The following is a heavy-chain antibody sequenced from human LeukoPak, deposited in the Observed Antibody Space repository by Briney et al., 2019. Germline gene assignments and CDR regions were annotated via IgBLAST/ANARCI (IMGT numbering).Heavy chain of an antibody. J-gene: IGHJ5*02. CDR3: ARPKSVPGSEGS. CDR1: GFTFSNYW. D-gene: IGHD6-19*01. Sequence: PGGSLRLSCAASGFTFSNYWVHWVRQGPGKGLVWVSRINSDGSSTNYADSVKGRFTISRDNAKNTLYLQMNSLRAEDTAVYYCARPKSVPGSEGSWGQGTLVTVSS. CDR2: INSDGSST. V-gene: IGHV3-74*01.